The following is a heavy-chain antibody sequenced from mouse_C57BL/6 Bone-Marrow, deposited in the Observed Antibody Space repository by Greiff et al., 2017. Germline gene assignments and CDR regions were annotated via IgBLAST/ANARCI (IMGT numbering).Heavy chain of an antibody. D-gene: IGHD2-3*01. CDR2: IDPSDSYT. V-gene: IGHV1-69*01. Sequence: QVQLQQPGAELVMPGASVKLSCKASGYTFTSYWMHWVKQRPGQGLEWIGEIDPSDSYTNYNQKFKGKSTLTVDKSSSTAYMQLSSLTSEDSAVYYCARWDGPPGDYWGQGTSVNVSS. CDR3: ARWDGPPGDY. J-gene: IGHJ4*01. CDR1: GYTFTSYW.